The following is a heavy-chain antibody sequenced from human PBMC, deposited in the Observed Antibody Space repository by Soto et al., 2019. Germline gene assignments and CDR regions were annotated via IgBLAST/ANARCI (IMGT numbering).Heavy chain of an antibody. Sequence: SVKVSCKASGGTFASQGIAWVRQAPGQGLEWMGGFIAMLGSPTYAKKVQGRATITADESLTSSYLELRSLRSEDTAVYFCARGAMANFDYWGQGTVVTVSA. D-gene: IGHD5-18*01. CDR2: FIAMLGSP. V-gene: IGHV1-69*13. CDR3: ARGAMANFDY. J-gene: IGHJ4*02. CDR1: GGTFASQG.